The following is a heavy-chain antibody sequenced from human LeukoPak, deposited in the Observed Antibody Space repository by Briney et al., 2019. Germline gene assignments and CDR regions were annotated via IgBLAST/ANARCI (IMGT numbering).Heavy chain of an antibody. J-gene: IGHJ6*03. CDR3: ARNYYYYYYMDV. Sequence: SETLSLTCTVSGGSISSSSYYWGWIRQPPGKGLEWIGSIYYSGSTYYNPSLKSRVTISVDTSKNQFSLKLSSVTAADTAVYYCARNYYYYYYMDVWGKGTTVTVSS. V-gene: IGHV4-39*07. CDR1: GGSISSSSYY. CDR2: IYYSGST.